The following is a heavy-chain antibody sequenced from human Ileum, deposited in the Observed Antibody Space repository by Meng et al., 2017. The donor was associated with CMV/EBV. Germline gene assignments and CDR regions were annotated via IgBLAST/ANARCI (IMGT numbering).Heavy chain of an antibody. CDR3: ARPYTGSSTLPF. Sequence: GGSLRGYCAAGGGTFRDYWLHWVRQSPGKGLVWVSRINNDGNTADYAASVKGRFTISRDNTKNTLYLQMNSLRAEDTAVYYCARPYTGSSTLPFWGQGTLVTVSS. D-gene: IGHD1-26*01. CDR2: INNDGNTA. V-gene: IGHV3-74*01. CDR1: GGTFRDYW. J-gene: IGHJ4*02.